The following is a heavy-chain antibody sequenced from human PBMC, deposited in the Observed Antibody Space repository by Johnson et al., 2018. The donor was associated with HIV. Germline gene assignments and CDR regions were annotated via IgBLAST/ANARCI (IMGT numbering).Heavy chain of an antibody. CDR1: EFTISGYY. D-gene: IGHD3-16*01. V-gene: IGHV3-66*02. CDR3: ARDDRPDGFDI. CDR2: ISSGGTT. J-gene: IGHJ3*02. Sequence: VQVVESGGGLVPPGGSLRLSCTASEFTISGYYMSWVRQAPGKGLEWVSVISSGGTTYYADSVKGRFTVSRDNSGNTLYLQMNSLRTDDTALYYCARDDRPDGFDIWGQGTMVTVSS.